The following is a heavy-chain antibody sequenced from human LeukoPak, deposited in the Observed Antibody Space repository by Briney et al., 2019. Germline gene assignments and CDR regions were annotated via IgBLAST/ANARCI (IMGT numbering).Heavy chain of an antibody. CDR2: IWSDGTNR. J-gene: IGHJ4*02. CDR3: VRDAQRGFDYSNSLQY. D-gene: IGHD4-11*01. Sequence: PGGSLRLSCEASGFIFNHYALHWVRQAPNKGLEWGAVIWSDGTNRYYADSVKGRFSIFRDDSQKRVFLQMNSLRAEDTAVYYCVRDAQRGFDYSNSLQYWGQGALVTVSS. CDR1: GFIFNHYA. V-gene: IGHV3-33*01.